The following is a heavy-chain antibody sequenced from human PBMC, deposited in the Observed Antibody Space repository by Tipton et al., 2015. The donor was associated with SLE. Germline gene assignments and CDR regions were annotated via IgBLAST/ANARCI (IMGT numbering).Heavy chain of an antibody. CDR3: AREGQQPA. V-gene: IGHV4-30-4*01. CDR2: IYYSGST. J-gene: IGHJ4*02. Sequence: TLSLTCTVSGGSISSGDYYWSWIRQPPGKGLEWIGYIYYSGSTYNPSLKSRVTISVDTSKNQFSLKLSSVTAADTAVYYCAREGQQPAWGQGTLVTVSS. D-gene: IGHD6-13*01. CDR1: GGSISSGDYY.